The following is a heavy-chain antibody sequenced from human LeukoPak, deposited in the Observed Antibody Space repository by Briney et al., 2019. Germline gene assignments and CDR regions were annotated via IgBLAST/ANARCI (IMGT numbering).Heavy chain of an antibody. CDR2: ISSSSSYI. Sequence: GSLRLSCAASGFTFSSYSMNWVRQAPGKGLEWVSSISSSSSYIYYADSVKGRFTISRDNAKNSLYLQMNSLRAEDTAVYYCARDKTERGGGWYTPWYFDLWGRGTLVTVSS. V-gene: IGHV3-21*01. D-gene: IGHD6-19*01. CDR3: ARDKTERGGGWYTPWYFDL. CDR1: GFTFSSYS. J-gene: IGHJ2*01.